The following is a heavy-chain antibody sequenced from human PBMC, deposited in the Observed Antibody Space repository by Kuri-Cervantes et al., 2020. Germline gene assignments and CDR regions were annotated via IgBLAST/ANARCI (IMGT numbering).Heavy chain of an antibody. J-gene: IGHJ6*02. Sequence: GESLKISCAASGFTVSSNYMSWVRQAPGKGLEWLSYINNSSTTIYYADSVKGRFTISRDNAENTLYLQMNSLRAEDTAVYYCAKERSYGDYVFDYGMDVWGQGTTVTVSS. CDR2: INNSSTTI. D-gene: IGHD4-17*01. CDR1: GFTVSSNY. V-gene: IGHV3-48*01. CDR3: AKERSYGDYVFDYGMDV.